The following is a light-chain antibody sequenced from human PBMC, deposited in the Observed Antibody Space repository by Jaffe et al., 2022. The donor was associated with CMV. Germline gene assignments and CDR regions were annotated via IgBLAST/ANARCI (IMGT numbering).Light chain of an antibody. J-gene: IGKJ2*01. CDR3: QQRSNWPRT. CDR1: QSVSIS. CDR2: DAS. V-gene: IGKV3-11*01. Sequence: EIVLTQSPATLSLSPGERATLSCRASQSVSISLAWYQQKPGQAPRLLISDASNRATGIPARFSGRGSGTDFTLTISSLEPEDFAVYYCQQRSNWPRTFGQGTKLEIK.